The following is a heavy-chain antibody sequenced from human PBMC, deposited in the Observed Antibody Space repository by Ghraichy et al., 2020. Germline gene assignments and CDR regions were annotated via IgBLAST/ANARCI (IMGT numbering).Heavy chain of an antibody. D-gene: IGHD6-13*01. CDR1: GGSFSGYY. J-gene: IGHJ3*02. CDR3: ARDGSPGIAAAGAGDAFDI. Sequence: SETLSLTCAVYGGSFSGYYWSWIRQPPGKGLEWIGEINHSGSTNYNPSLKSRVTISVDTSKNQFSLKLSSVTAAETAVYYCARDGSPGIAAAGAGDAFDIWGQGTMVTVSS. V-gene: IGHV4-34*01. CDR2: INHSGST.